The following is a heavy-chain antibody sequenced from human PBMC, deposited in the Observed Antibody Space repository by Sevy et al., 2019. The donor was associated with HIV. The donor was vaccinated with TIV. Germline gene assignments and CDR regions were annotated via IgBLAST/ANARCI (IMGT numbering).Heavy chain of an antibody. D-gene: IGHD2-15*01. J-gene: IGHJ3*02. Sequence: ASVKVSCKASGYTFTGHYMHWVRQAPGQGLEWMGWINPNSGSTDYSQKFQGRVTLTRDTSISTAYLELSRRTSDDLDVYYCVRVFPDWSGGSCYARYDAFDIWGQGTMVTVSS. CDR3: VRVFPDWSGGSCYARYDAFDI. CDR1: GYTFTGHY. CDR2: INPNSGST. V-gene: IGHV1-2*02.